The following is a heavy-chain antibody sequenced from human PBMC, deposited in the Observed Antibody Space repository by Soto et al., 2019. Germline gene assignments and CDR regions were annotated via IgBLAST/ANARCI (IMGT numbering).Heavy chain of an antibody. Sequence: PSETLSLTCAVYGGSFSGYYWSWIRQPPGKGLEWIGEINHSGSTNYNPSLKSRVTISVDTSKNQFSLKLSSVTAADTAVYYCARGSSSSSPDWFDPWGQGTLVTVS. CDR3: ARGSSSSSPDWFDP. V-gene: IGHV4-34*01. D-gene: IGHD6-6*01. CDR2: INHSGST. J-gene: IGHJ5*02. CDR1: GGSFSGYY.